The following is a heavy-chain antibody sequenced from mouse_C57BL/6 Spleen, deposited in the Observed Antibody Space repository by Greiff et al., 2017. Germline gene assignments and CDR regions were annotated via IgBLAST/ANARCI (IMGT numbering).Heavy chain of an antibody. Sequence: EVQRVESGPGLVKPSQSLSLTCSVTGYSITSGYYWNWIRQFPGNKLEWMGYLSYDGSNNYNPSLKNQISLTRDTSKNQFFLKLNSVTTEDTAPYYCARGGGYGSPYFDCWGQGTTLTVSS. J-gene: IGHJ2*01. CDR1: GYSITSGYY. D-gene: IGHD1-1*01. CDR2: LSYDGSN. CDR3: ARGGGYGSPYFDC. V-gene: IGHV3-6*01.